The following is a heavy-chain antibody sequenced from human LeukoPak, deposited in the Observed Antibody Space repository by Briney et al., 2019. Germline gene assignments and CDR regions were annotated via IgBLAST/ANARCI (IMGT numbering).Heavy chain of an antibody. V-gene: IGHV4-38-2*02. D-gene: IGHD3-16*01. CDR1: GSSMSSDYY. Sequence: SETLSLTCTVSGSSMSSDYYWGWIRQPPGKGLEWIGSISDSGSAYYNLSLKSRVVISVDPSKKQFSLKVTSVTAADTAVYYCASYGVVLATYGSPSPFVYWGQGTLVTVSS. J-gene: IGHJ4*02. CDR3: ASYGVVLATYGSPSPFVY. CDR2: ISDSGSA.